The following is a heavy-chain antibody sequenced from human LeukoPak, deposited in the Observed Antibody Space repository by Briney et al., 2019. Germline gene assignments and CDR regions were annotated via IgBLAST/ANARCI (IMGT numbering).Heavy chain of an antibody. CDR2: IKQDGSEK. CDR3: ARVADCSGGSCYSGVVYFDY. J-gene: IGHJ4*02. D-gene: IGHD2-15*01. V-gene: IGHV3-7*01. Sequence: PGGSLRLSCAASGFTFSSYWMSWVRQAPGKGLEWVANIKQDGSEKYYVDSVEGRFTISRDNAKNSLYLQMNSLRAEDTAVYYCARVADCSGGSCYSGVVYFDYWGQGTLVTVSS. CDR1: GFTFSSYW.